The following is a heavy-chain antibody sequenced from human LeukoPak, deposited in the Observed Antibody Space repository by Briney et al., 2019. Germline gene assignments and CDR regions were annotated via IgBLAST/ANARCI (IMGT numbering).Heavy chain of an antibody. CDR1: GYTLTELS. Sequence: ASVKVSCKVSGYTLTELSMHWVRQAPGKGLEWMGGFDPEDGETVYAQKFQGRVTMTEDRFTDTAYIELSSLRSEDTAVYYCATEVVSSYSNKFDYWGQGTLVTVSS. V-gene: IGHV1-24*01. CDR3: ATEVVSSYSNKFDY. D-gene: IGHD3-10*01. J-gene: IGHJ4*02. CDR2: FDPEDGET.